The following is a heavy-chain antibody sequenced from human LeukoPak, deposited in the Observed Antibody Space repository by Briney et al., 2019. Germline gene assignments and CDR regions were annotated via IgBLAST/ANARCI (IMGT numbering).Heavy chain of an antibody. CDR3: ARDSLTGPDYGMDV. Sequence: SETLSLTCTVSGGSISSYYWSWIRQPAGKGLEWIGRIYTSGSTNYNPSLKSRVTMSVDTSKNQFSLKLSSVTAADTAVYYCARDSLTGPDYGMDVWGQGTTFTVSS. CDR1: GGSISSYY. CDR2: IYTSGST. V-gene: IGHV4-4*07. J-gene: IGHJ6*02.